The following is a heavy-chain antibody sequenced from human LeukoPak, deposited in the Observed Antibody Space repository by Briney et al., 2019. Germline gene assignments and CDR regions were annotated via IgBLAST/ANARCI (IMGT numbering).Heavy chain of an antibody. CDR2: INPNSGGT. Sequence: ASVNGSCKASGYTFTGYYMHWVRQAPGQGLEWMGWINPNSGGTNYAQKFQCRVTMTRETSISTAYMELSRLRSDDTAVYYCARNPDAFDIWGQGTMVTVSS. CDR1: GYTFTGYY. V-gene: IGHV1-2*02. CDR3: ARNPDAFDI. J-gene: IGHJ3*02.